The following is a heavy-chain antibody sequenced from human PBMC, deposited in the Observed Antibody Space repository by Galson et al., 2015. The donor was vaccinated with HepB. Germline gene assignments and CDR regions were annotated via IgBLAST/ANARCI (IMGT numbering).Heavy chain of an antibody. D-gene: IGHD7-27*01. CDR2: IIPIFGTA. V-gene: IGHV1-69*13. J-gene: IGHJ4*02. CDR1: GGTFSSYA. Sequence: SVKVSCKASGGTFSSYAISWVRQAPGQGLEWMGGIIPIFGTANYAQKFQGRVTITADESTSTAYMELSSLRSEDTAVSYCARGAKMELGHYFDYWGQGTLVTVSS. CDR3: ARGAKMELGHYFDY.